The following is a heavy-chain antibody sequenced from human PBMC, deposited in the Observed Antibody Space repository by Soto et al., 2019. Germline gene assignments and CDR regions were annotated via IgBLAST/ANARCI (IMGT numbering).Heavy chain of an antibody. CDR1: GFALSGYW. CDR2: INPDGTLK. D-gene: IGHD2-21*02. J-gene: IGHJ4*02. V-gene: IGHV3-7*03. CDR3: ARWESGDWYLGI. Sequence: GGSLSLSCAASGFALSGYWMTWVRQAPGKGLEWVASINPDGTLKYYVDSVKGRFTISRDNADNSLFLQMISLRVEDTAVYYCARWESGDWYLGIWGQGTLVTVSS.